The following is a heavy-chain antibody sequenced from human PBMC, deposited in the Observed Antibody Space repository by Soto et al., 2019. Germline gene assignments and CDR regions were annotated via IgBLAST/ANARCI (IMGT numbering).Heavy chain of an antibody. D-gene: IGHD2-15*01. Sequence: ASVKVSCKASGYTFTSYGISWVRQAPGQGLEWMGWISAYNGNTNYAQKLQGRVTMTTDTSTSTAYMELRSLRSDDTAVYYCARRVVVVAATENWFDPWGQGTLVTVSS. J-gene: IGHJ5*02. CDR2: ISAYNGNT. V-gene: IGHV1-18*01. CDR1: GYTFTSYG. CDR3: ARRVVVVAATENWFDP.